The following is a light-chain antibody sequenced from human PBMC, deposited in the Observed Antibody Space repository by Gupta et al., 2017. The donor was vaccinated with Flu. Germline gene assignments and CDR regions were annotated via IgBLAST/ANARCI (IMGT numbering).Light chain of an antibody. CDR3: HQYGSSPQA. V-gene: IGKV3-20*01. Sequence: GTLSLSPGEGATLSCRASQSVSTNYLAWYQQKPGQAPRLLIYGASTRATGIPDRFSGSGSGTDFTLTISRLELEDFAVYFCHQYGSSPQAFGQGTKVETK. CDR2: GAS. CDR1: QSVSTNY. J-gene: IGKJ1*01.